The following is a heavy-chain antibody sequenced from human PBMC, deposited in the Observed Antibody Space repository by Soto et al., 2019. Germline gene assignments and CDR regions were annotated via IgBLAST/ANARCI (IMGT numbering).Heavy chain of an antibody. V-gene: IGHV3-48*02. CDR1: GFTFSSYS. CDR3: ARRNDPQWLVLEGYYYYYGMDV. CDR2: ISSSSSTI. Sequence: GGSLRLSCAASGFTFSSYSMNWVHQAPGKGLERVSYISSSSSTIYYADSVKGRFTISRDNAKNSLYLQMNSLRDEDTAVYYCARRNDPQWLVLEGYYYYYGMDVWGQGTTVTVSS. J-gene: IGHJ6*02. D-gene: IGHD6-19*01.